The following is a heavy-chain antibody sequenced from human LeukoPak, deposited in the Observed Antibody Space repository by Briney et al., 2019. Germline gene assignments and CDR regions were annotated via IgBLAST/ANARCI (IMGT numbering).Heavy chain of an antibody. CDR3: ARFNDYVWGSYRSDY. D-gene: IGHD3-16*02. V-gene: IGHV3-21*01. Sequence: GGSLRLSCAASGFTFSSYSMNWVRQAPGKGLEWVSSISSSSSYIYYADSVKGRFTISRDNAKNSLYLQMNSLRAEDTAVYYCARFNDYVWGSYRSDYWGQGTLVTVSS. CDR1: GFTFSSYS. J-gene: IGHJ4*02. CDR2: ISSSSSYI.